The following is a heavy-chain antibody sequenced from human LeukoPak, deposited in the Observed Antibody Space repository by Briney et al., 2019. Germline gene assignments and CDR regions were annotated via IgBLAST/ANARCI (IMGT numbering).Heavy chain of an antibody. Sequence: GGSLKLSCAASGFTFSGSAMHWVRQASGKGLEWVGRIRSKANSYATAYAASVKGRFTISRDDSKNTEYLQMNSLKTEDTAVYYCTRHGDYNGSGCYSRDVWGKGTTVTVSS. CDR2: IRSKANSYAT. CDR3: TRHGDYNGSGCYSRDV. CDR1: GFTFSGSA. V-gene: IGHV3-73*01. J-gene: IGHJ6*04. D-gene: IGHD3-10*01.